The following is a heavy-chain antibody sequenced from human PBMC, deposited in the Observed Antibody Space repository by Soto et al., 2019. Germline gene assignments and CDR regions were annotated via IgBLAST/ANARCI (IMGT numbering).Heavy chain of an antibody. D-gene: IGHD3-10*01. J-gene: IGHJ3*02. Sequence: QVQLVQSGAEVKKPGSSVKVSCRASGGTFSSYAISWVRQAPGQGLEWMGGIIPIFGTANYAQKFQGRVTITADKSTSTAYMELSSLRSEDTAVYYCARPQYPLITITFHDAFDIWGQGTMVTVSS. V-gene: IGHV1-69*06. CDR1: GGTFSSYA. CDR2: IIPIFGTA. CDR3: ARPQYPLITITFHDAFDI.